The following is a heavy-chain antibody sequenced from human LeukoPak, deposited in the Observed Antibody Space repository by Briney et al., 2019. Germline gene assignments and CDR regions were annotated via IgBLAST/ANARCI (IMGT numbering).Heavy chain of an antibody. CDR2: ISGTGGST. CDR3: AKVVAGNIDYYFDY. Sequence: AGGSLRLSCAASGFTFSNYAMSWVRQAPGKGQEWVAGISGTGGSTHYADSVKGRFTISRDNSKNTVYLQMRNLGVEHTAVYYCAKVVAGNIDYYFDYWGQGILVAVSS. V-gene: IGHV3-23*01. CDR1: GFTFSNYA. D-gene: IGHD2/OR15-2a*01. J-gene: IGHJ4*02.